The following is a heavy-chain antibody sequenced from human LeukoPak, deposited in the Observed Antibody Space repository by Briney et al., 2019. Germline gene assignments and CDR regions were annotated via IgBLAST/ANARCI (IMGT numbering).Heavy chain of an antibody. CDR2: ISGSGGTT. D-gene: IGHD6-25*01. J-gene: IGHJ4*02. V-gene: IGHV3-23*01. Sequence: GGSLRLSCAASRFTFSSYAMIWVRQPPGKGLEWVAAISGSGGTTYYADFAKGRFSISRDNSENTLYLQMYSLRAEDTAVYYCAKFFAPSGGASGWTWTIDNWGQGTLVIVSS. CDR1: RFTFSSYA. CDR3: AKFFAPSGGASGWTWTIDN.